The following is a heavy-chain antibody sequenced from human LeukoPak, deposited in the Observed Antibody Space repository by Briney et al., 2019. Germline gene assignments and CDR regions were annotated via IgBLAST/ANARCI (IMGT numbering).Heavy chain of an antibody. J-gene: IGHJ4*02. V-gene: IGHV3-21*01. D-gene: IGHD4-23*01. Sequence: PGRSLRLSCAASGFTFSSYGMHWVRQAPGKGLEWVSSISSSSSYIYYADSVKGRFTISRDNAKNSLYLQMNSPRAEDTAVYYCARDSYLTRLRWYQIPIDYWGQGTLVTVSS. CDR1: GFTFSSYG. CDR2: ISSSSSYI. CDR3: ARDSYLTRLRWYQIPIDY.